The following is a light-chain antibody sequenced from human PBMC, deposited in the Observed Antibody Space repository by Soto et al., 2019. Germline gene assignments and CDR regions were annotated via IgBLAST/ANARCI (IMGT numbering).Light chain of an antibody. CDR3: QHYNDYWT. V-gene: IGKV1-5*01. CDR1: QIITTW. J-gene: IGKJ1*01. Sequence: DIQMTQSPSTLSASVGDRVVITCRASQIITTWLAWYQQKPGKAPKLLIYDASSLESGVPSRFSGTGSGTEFTLTISRLQPDDFATYYCQHYNDYWTLGQGTKVDLK. CDR2: DAS.